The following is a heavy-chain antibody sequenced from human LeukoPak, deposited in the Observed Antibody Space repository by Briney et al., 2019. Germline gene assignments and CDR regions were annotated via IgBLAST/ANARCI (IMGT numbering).Heavy chain of an antibody. CDR1: GFTFSDHY. CDR3: ARVRIIGTSYYFDS. V-gene: IGHV3-72*01. J-gene: IGHJ4*02. D-gene: IGHD1-20*01. Sequence: GGSLRLSCAASGFTFSDHYMDWVRQAPGKGLEWVGRTRNKANSYTTEYAASVKGRLTISRDDSKNSLYLQMNSLKTEDTAVYYCARVRIIGTSYYFDSWGQGTLVTVSS. CDR2: TRNKANSYTT.